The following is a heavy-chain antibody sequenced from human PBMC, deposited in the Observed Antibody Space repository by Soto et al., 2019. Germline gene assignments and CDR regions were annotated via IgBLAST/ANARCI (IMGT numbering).Heavy chain of an antibody. V-gene: IGHV2-26*01. Sequence: QVTLKEAGPVLVKPTETLTLTCTVSGFSLKNARVGMTWIRQPSGKALEWLAVIFSNDEKSYSTSLKSSLTISKDNSKSQVVLTMSNLDPLDTGTYFCARTLQQLDYYAMDVWGQGTTVTVSS. CDR3: ARTLQQLDYYAMDV. CDR1: GFSLKNARVG. J-gene: IGHJ6*02. D-gene: IGHD6-13*01. CDR2: IFSNDEK.